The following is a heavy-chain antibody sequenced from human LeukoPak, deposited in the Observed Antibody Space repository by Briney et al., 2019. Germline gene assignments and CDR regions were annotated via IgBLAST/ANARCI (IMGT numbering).Heavy chain of an antibody. D-gene: IGHD3-22*01. CDR2: IYYSGST. V-gene: IGHV4-59*01. Sequence: KASETLSLTCAVYGGSFSGYYWSWIRQPPGKGLEWIGYIYYSGSTNYNPSLKSRVTISVDTSKNQFSLKLSSVTAADTAVYYCARDKYYYDSSGSTDWYFDLWGRGTLVTVSS. J-gene: IGHJ2*01. CDR3: ARDKYYYDSSGSTDWYFDL. CDR1: GGSFSGYY.